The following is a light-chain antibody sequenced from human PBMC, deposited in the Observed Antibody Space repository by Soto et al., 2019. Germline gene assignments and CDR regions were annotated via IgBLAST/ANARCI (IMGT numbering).Light chain of an antibody. V-gene: IGKV3-11*01. CDR3: QQRHIWLT. J-gene: IGKJ4*01. CDR1: QSVSSN. Sequence: VLTQSPATLSLSPGERATLSCRASQSVSSNLAWYQQKPGQAPRLLIYDASNRATGIPARFSGSGSGTDFTLTISSQDPEDFAVYYCQQRHIWLTFGGGTKVDIK. CDR2: DAS.